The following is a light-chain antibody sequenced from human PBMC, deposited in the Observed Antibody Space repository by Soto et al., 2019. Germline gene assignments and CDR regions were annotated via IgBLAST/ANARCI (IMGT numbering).Light chain of an antibody. CDR2: GAF. J-gene: IGKJ1*01. CDR1: QRLSSN. Sequence: EIVRTQSPATLSVSPGERATLSCRASQRLSSNLAWYQQKPGQAPRLLIYGAFNRATGIPDRFSGGGSGTDFTLTITRLEPEDFAVYYCQYYGNSPLTFGQGTKVDIK. V-gene: IGKV3-20*01. CDR3: QYYGNSPLT.